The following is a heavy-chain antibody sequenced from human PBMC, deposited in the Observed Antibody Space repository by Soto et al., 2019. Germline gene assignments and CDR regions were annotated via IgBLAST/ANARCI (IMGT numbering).Heavy chain of an antibody. CDR2: SYKTATT. J-gene: IGHJ5*01. D-gene: IGHD7-27*01. V-gene: IGHV4-30-4*01. CDR3: ARGRYCLTGRCFPNWLDS. Sequence: PSETLSLTCSVSGDSISNLDYFWAWIRQPPGQGLEDIGYSYKTATTYYNPSFESRVAISVDTSKSQFSLNVTSVTAADTAVYFCARGRYCLTGRCFPNWLDSWGKGALVTVSS. CDR1: GDSISNLDYF.